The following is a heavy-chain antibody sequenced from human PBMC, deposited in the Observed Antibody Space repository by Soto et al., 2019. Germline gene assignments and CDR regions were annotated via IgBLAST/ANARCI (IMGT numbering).Heavy chain of an antibody. D-gene: IGHD6-13*01. V-gene: IGHV3-48*03. J-gene: IGHJ4*02. CDR3: ARDRAAGGY. Sequence: EVQLVESGGGLVQPGGSLRLSCAASGFSFSTYEMNWVRQAPGKGLEWVAYISSGSDTIHYADSVRGRFTVSRDNAKNSLYLQMNSLRVEDTALYYCARDRAAGGYWRQGTLVTVSS. CDR2: ISSGSDTI. CDR1: GFSFSTYE.